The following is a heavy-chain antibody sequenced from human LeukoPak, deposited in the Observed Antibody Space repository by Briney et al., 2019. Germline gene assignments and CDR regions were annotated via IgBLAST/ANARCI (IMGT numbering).Heavy chain of an antibody. CDR2: INHSGST. CDR1: GGSFSSNY. V-gene: IGHV4-34*01. D-gene: IGHD6-13*01. J-gene: IGHJ4*02. CDR3: ARGNLLDSSWGSFDC. Sequence: PSETLSLTCAVYGGSFSSNYWSWVRQPPGKGLEWIGEINHSGSTNYNPSLKSRVTISVDTSKNQFSLQLNSVTPEDTAVYYCARGNLLDSSWGSFDCWGQGTLVTVSS.